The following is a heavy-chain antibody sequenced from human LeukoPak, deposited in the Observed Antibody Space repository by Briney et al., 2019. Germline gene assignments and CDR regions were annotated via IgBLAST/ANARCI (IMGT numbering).Heavy chain of an antibody. CDR2: ISSSSSYI. Sequence: PGGSLRLSCAASGFTFSSYSMNWVRQAPGKGLEWVSSISSSSSYIYYADSVKGRFTISRDNAKNSLYLQMNSLRAEDTAVYYCAREVAKRTGEFDYWGQGTLVTASS. CDR1: GFTFSSYS. J-gene: IGHJ4*02. CDR3: AREVAKRTGEFDY. D-gene: IGHD7-27*01. V-gene: IGHV3-21*01.